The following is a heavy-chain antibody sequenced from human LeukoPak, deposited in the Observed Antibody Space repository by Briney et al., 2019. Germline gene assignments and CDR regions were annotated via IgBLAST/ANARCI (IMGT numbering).Heavy chain of an antibody. CDR1: GYSFTSYW. J-gene: IGHJ4*02. V-gene: IGHV5-10-1*01. CDR2: IDPSDSYT. CDR3: ARLGYDFWSGYYTYFDY. D-gene: IGHD3-3*01. Sequence: GESLKISCKGSGYSFTSYWISGVRQMPGKGREWMGRIDPSDSYTNYSPSFQGHVTISADKSISTAYLQWSSLKASDTAMYYCARLGYDFWSGYYTYFDYWGQGTLVTVSS.